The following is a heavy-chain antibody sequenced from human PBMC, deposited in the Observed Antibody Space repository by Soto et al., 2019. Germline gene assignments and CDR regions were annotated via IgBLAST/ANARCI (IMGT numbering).Heavy chain of an antibody. CDR2: INPGNGNT. Sequence: QVQVVQSGAEVKKPGASVKVSCKASGYTFTSYAMHWVRQAPGQRLEWMGWINPGNGNTKNSQKYQGRVTITRDTCAITAYMELSSLRSEDTAVYYCARGASSVTTFYFDLWGRGTLVTVSS. CDR3: ARGASSVTTFYFDL. CDR1: GYTFTSYA. J-gene: IGHJ2*01. D-gene: IGHD4-17*01. V-gene: IGHV1-3*01.